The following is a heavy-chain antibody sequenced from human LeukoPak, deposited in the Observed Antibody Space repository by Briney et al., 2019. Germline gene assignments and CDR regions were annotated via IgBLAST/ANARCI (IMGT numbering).Heavy chain of an antibody. V-gene: IGHV1-69*05. CDR3: AREKVDAFDI. J-gene: IGHJ3*02. CDR1: GGTFSSYA. Sequence: SVKVSCKASGGTFSSYAISWVRQAPGQGLEWMGGIIPIFGIANYAQKFQGRVTITTDESTSTAYMELSSLRSEDTAVYYCAREKVDAFDIWGQGTMVTVSS. CDR2: IIPIFGIA. D-gene: IGHD2-15*01.